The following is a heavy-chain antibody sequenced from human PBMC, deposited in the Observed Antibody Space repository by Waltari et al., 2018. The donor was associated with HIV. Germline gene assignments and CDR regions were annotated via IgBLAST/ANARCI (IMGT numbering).Heavy chain of an antibody. D-gene: IGHD2-2*02. Sequence: EVQLVESGGGLVQPGGSLRLPCAASGFTFSSYWLHWVRQAPGKGLVLVSRINTDGSSTSYADSVKGRFTISRDNAKNTLYLQMNSLRAEDTAVYYCARGGHCSGISCYTGDYSYGLDVWGQGTTVTVSS. CDR2: INTDGSST. CDR1: GFTFSSYW. J-gene: IGHJ6*02. CDR3: ARGGHCSGISCYTGDYSYGLDV. V-gene: IGHV3-74*01.